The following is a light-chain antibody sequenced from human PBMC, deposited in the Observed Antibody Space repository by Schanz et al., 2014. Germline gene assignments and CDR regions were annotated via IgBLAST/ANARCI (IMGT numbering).Light chain of an antibody. CDR3: AAWDDSLNGRV. Sequence: QSVLTQPRSVSGSPGQSVTISCTGTSSDVGGYNYVSWYQQHPGKAPKLMIYDVSNRPSGVPDRFSGSKSGTSASLAISGLQSEDEADYYCAAWDDSLNGRVFGTGTKLTVL. CDR2: DVS. CDR1: SSDVGGYNY. J-gene: IGLJ1*01. V-gene: IGLV2-11*01.